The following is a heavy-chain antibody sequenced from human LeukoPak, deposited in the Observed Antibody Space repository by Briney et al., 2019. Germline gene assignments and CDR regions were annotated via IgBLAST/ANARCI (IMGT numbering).Heavy chain of an antibody. J-gene: IGHJ4*02. CDR2: IYYSGST. V-gene: IGHV4-30-4*01. CDR3: ARTTYTYGDPYYFDY. D-gene: IGHD4-17*01. CDR1: GGSISSGDYY. Sequence: SSETLSLTCTVSGGSISSGDYYWSWIRQPPGKGLEWIGYIYYSGSTYYNPSLKSRVTISVDTSKNQFSLKLSSVTAADTAVYYCARTTYTYGDPYYFDYWGQGTLVTVSS.